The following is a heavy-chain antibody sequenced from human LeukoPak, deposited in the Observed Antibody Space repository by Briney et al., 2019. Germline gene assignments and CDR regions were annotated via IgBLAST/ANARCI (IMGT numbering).Heavy chain of an antibody. J-gene: IGHJ4*02. Sequence: GGSLRLSCAASGFTFDDYGTTWVRQAPGKGLEWVSGINWNGGSTGYGDSVKGRFTISRDNAKNSLYLQMNSLRAEDTAVYYCARGMATNLADYWGQGTLVTVSS. CDR2: INWNGGST. V-gene: IGHV3-20*04. CDR3: ARGMATNLADY. D-gene: IGHD5-24*01. CDR1: GFTFDDYG.